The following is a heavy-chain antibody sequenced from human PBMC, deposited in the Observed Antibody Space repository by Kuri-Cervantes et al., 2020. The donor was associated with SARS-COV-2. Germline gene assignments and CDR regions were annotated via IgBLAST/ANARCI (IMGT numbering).Heavy chain of an antibody. J-gene: IGHJ4*02. D-gene: IGHD6-13*01. CDR1: GFTFSSYS. V-gene: IGHV3-48*02. Sequence: GESLKISCAASGFTFSSYSINWVRQAPGKGLEWVSYISSSSSTIYYADSVKGRFTISRDNAKNSLYLQMNSLRDEDTAVYYCARDVSSSWYRVQYYFDYWGQGTLVTVSS. CDR3: ARDVSSSWYRVQYYFDY. CDR2: ISSSSSTI.